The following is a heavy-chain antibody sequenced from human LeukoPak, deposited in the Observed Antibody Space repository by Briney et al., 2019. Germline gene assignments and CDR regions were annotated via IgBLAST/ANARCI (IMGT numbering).Heavy chain of an antibody. CDR1: GFTFSSYN. Sequence: QPGGSLRLSCAASGFTFSSYNMNWVRQAPGKGLEWVSYISSSSSITYYADSVKGRFTISRDNAKNSLYLQMNSLRAEDTAMYYCASDSVTMIVGYFDYWGQGTLVTVSS. V-gene: IGHV3-48*01. CDR3: ASDSVTMIVGYFDY. D-gene: IGHD3-22*01. J-gene: IGHJ4*02. CDR2: ISSSSSIT.